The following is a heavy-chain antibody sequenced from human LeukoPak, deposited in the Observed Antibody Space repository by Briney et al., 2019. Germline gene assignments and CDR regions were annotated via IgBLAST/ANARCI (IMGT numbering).Heavy chain of an antibody. CDR2: ISYDGSNK. J-gene: IGHJ6*02. CDR3: ARDYYDSSGYYYYYGMDV. CDR1: GFTFSGYA. V-gene: IGHV3-30-3*01. Sequence: GGPLRLSCAASGFTFSGYAMHWVRQAPGKGLEWVAVISYDGSNKYYADSVKGRFTISRDNSKNTLYLQMNSLRAEDTAVYYCARDYYDSSGYYYYYGMDVWGQGTTVTVSS. D-gene: IGHD3-22*01.